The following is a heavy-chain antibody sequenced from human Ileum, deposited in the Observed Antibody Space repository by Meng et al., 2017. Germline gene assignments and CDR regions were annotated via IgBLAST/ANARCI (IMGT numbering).Heavy chain of an antibody. V-gene: IGHV3-66*01. Sequence: EGHRVESGGNLVQRGGSLRLSCAASGFTVSYNYRNWVRQAPGKGLEWVSVISSGGSASYADSVKGRFTISRDISKNTLYLQMNSLRAEDTAVYYCARGLEYYDSRGHLGRYFDSWGQGTLVTVSS. CDR3: ARGLEYYDSRGHLGRYFDS. CDR2: ISSGGSA. D-gene: IGHD3-22*01. J-gene: IGHJ4*02. CDR1: GFTVSYNY.